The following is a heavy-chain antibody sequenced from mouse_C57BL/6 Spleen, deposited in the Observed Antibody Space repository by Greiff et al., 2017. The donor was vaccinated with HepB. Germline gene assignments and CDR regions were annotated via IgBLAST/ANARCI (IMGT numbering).Heavy chain of an antibody. CDR1: GFSLTSYG. V-gene: IGHV2-5*01. D-gene: IGHD1-1*01. J-gene: IGHJ4*01. CDR2: IWRGGST. Sequence: QVQLQQSGPGLVQPSQSLSITCTVSGFSLTSYGVHWVRQSPGKGLEWLGVIWRGGSTDYNAAFMSRLSITKDNSKSQVFFKMNSLQADDTAIYYCAKNRGLYYGSSYVGAMDYWGQGTSVTVSS. CDR3: AKNRGLYYGSSYVGAMDY.